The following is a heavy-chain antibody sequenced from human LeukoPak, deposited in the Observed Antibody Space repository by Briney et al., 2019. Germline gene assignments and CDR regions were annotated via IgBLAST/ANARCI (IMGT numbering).Heavy chain of an antibody. D-gene: IGHD5-18*01. CDR2: IIPIFGTA. CDR3: ARVIGYNYGFDY. CDR1: GGTFSSYA. J-gene: IGHJ4*02. V-gene: IGHV1-69*05. Sequence: GASVKVSCKASGGTFSSYAISWVRQAPGQGLEWMGGIIPIFGTANYAQKFQGRVTITTDESTSTAYMELSSLRSEDTAVYYCARVIGYNYGFDYWGQGTLVTVSS.